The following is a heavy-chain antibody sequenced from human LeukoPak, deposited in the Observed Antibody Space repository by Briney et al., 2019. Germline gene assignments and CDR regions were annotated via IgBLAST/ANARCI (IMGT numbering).Heavy chain of an antibody. CDR2: ISSSGNTI. D-gene: IGHD2-2*01. V-gene: IGHV3-11*01. Sequence: PGGSLRLSCAASGFTFSDYYMTWIRQAPGKGLEWVSYISSSGNTIYYADSVRGRFTISRDNAKNSLYLQMNSLRAEDTAVYYCANDCGRTTCYLYWGQGTLVTVSS. CDR1: GFTFSDYY. CDR3: ANDCGRTTCYLY. J-gene: IGHJ4*02.